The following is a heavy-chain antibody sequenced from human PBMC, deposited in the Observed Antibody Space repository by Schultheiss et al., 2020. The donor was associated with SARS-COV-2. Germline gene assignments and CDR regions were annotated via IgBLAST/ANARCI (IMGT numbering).Heavy chain of an antibody. D-gene: IGHD3-3*01. CDR1: GGSISSYY. V-gene: IGHV4-4*07. J-gene: IGHJ4*02. Sequence: SETLSLTCTVSGGSISSYYWSWIRQPAGKGLEWIGRIYTSGSTNYNPSLKSRVTMSVDTSKNQFSLKLSSVTAADTAVYYCAREFDFWSGYRAFYFDYWGQGTLVTVSS. CDR2: IYTSGST. CDR3: AREFDFWSGYRAFYFDY.